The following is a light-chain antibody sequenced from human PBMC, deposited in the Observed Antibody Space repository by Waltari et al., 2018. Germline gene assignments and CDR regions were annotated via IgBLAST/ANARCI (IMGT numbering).Light chain of an antibody. CDR1: KSVSNN. Sequence: ETIMTQSPATLSVSPGERASLSCRASKSVSNNLVWYQQKPGQAPRLLIYAASSRGTGVPGRFSGGGSGTDFTLTISSLQSEDFAVYYCQQYNEWPYTFGQGTKVDIK. V-gene: IGKV3-15*01. J-gene: IGKJ2*01. CDR2: AAS. CDR3: QQYNEWPYT.